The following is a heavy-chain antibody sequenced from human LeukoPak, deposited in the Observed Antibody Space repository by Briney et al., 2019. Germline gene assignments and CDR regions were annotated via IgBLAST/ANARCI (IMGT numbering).Heavy chain of an antibody. Sequence: GGSLRLSCAASGFTFSSYAMNWVRQAPGKGLEWVSYISSSGSNIYYADSVKGRFTISRDNAKNSLYLQMNSLRAEDTAVYYCARGKLQFDYWGQGTLVTVSS. V-gene: IGHV3-48*03. CDR2: ISSSGSNI. J-gene: IGHJ4*02. CDR1: GFTFSSYA. D-gene: IGHD5-24*01. CDR3: ARGKLQFDY.